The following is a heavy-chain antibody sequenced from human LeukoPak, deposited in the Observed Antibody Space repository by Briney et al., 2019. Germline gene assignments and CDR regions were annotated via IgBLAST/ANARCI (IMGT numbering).Heavy chain of an antibody. D-gene: IGHD3-22*01. Sequence: PGGSLRLSCAASGFTFSSYAMSWVRQAPGKGLEWVSAISGSGGSTYYAGSVKGRFTISRDNSKNTLYLQMNSLRAEDTAVYYCARVMRDYDSSGYYYVHYYYGMDVWGQGTTVTVSS. V-gene: IGHV3-23*01. CDR3: ARVMRDYDSSGYYYVHYYYGMDV. CDR2: ISGSGGST. J-gene: IGHJ6*02. CDR1: GFTFSSYA.